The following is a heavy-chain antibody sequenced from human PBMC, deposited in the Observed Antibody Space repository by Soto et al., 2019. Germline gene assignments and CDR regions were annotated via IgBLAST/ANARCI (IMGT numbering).Heavy chain of an antibody. CDR3: ARDSARGASPPHYYYMDV. J-gene: IGHJ6*03. CDR1: GGSISGYY. CDR2: IHYTGGP. V-gene: IGHV4-59*01. Sequence: SETLSLTCTVSGGSISGYYWSWIRQPPEKGLEWIGYIHYTGGPNYNPSLKSRVTISVDTSKNQFSLRLTSVTAADTAVYYCARDSARGASPPHYYYMDVWGKGTTVTVSS. D-gene: IGHD1-26*01.